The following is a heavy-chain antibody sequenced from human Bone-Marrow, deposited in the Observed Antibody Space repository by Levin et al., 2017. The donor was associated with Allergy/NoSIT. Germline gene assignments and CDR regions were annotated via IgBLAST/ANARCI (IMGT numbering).Heavy chain of an antibody. CDR3: ARASSIFGVADYYGMDV. D-gene: IGHD3-3*01. J-gene: IGHJ6*02. CDR1: GGTFSSYA. V-gene: IGHV1-69*13. CDR2: IIPIFGTA. Sequence: PLASVKVSCKASGGTFSSYAISWVRQAPGQGLEWMGGIIPIFGTANYAQKFQGRVTITADESTSTAYMELSSLRSEDTAVYYCARASSIFGVADYYGMDVWGQGTTVTVSS.